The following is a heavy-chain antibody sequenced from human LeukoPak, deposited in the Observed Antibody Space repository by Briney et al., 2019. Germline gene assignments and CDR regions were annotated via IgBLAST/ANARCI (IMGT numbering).Heavy chain of an antibody. CDR3: ATSAEYFQH. CDR1: GGSISSSSYS. Sequence: SETLSLTCTVSGGSISSSSYSWGWIRQPPGKGLEWIGSIYYSGSTYYNPSLKSRVTISVDTSKNQFSLKLSSVTAADTAVYYCATSAEYFQHWGQGTLVTVSS. V-gene: IGHV4-39*01. J-gene: IGHJ1*01. CDR2: IYYSGST.